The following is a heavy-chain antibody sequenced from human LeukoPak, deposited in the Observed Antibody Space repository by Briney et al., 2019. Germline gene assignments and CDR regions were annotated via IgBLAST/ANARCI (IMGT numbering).Heavy chain of an antibody. V-gene: IGHV4-38-2*02. J-gene: IGHJ5*02. CDR3: ARANYYGSA. D-gene: IGHD3-10*01. Sequence: SETLSLTCTVSGYSISSGYYWGWIRQPPGKGLEWIGSIYHSGSTYYNPSLKSRVTISVDTSKNQFSLKLSSVTAADTAVYYCARANYYGSAWGQGTLVTVSS. CDR2: IYHSGST. CDR1: GYSISSGYY.